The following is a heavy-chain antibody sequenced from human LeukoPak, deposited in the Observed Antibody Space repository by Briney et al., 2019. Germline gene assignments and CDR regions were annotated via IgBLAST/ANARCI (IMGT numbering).Heavy chain of an antibody. D-gene: IGHD3-22*01. Sequence: GGSLRLSCAASGFTFSNAWMNWVRQAPGKGLEWVGRIKSKTDGGTTDYAAPVKGRFTISRDDSKNTLYLQMNSLKTEDTAVYYCTTFEAYYDSSGYPHYFDYWGQGTLVTVSS. CDR1: GFTFSNAW. CDR3: TTFEAYYDSSGYPHYFDY. V-gene: IGHV3-15*01. J-gene: IGHJ4*02. CDR2: IKSKTDGGTT.